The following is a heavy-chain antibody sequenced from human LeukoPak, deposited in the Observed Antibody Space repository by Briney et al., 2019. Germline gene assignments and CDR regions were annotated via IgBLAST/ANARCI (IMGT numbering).Heavy chain of an antibody. CDR3: VRDSRYGSGWFEDGLDF. Sequence: PSEILSLTCTVSGDSVRSYYWSWIRQPPGQGLEWLGHINDRGSTNYNPSLQGRVTISIDTSKNQFSLKVNSVTAADTAVYYCVRDSRYGSGWFEDGLDFWGQGTTVTASS. D-gene: IGHD6-13*01. CDR1: GDSVRSYY. V-gene: IGHV4-59*02. J-gene: IGHJ6*02. CDR2: INDRGST.